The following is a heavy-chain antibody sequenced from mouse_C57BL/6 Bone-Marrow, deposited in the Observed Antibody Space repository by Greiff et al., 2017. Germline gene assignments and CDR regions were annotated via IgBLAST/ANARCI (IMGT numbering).Heavy chain of an antibody. CDR1: GFTFSDYG. V-gene: IGHV5-15*01. Sequence: EVKLMESGGGLVQPGGSLKLSCAASGFTFSDYGMAWVRQAPRKGPEWVAFISNLAYSIYYADTVTGRFTISRENAKNTLYLEMSSLRSEDTAMYYCAVGNYGWYFDVWGTGTTVTVSS. J-gene: IGHJ1*03. CDR3: AVGNYGWYFDV. D-gene: IGHD2-4*01. CDR2: ISNLAYSI.